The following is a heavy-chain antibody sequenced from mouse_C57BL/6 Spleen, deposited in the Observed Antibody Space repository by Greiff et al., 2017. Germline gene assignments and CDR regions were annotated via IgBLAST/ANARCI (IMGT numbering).Heavy chain of an antibody. Sequence: VKLQESGPELVKPGASVKISCKASGYAFSSSWMNWVKQRPGKGLEWIGRIYPGDGDTNYNGKFKGKATLTADKSSSTAYMQLSSLTSEDSAVYFCARSEDSRYFDVWGTGTTVTVSS. CDR1: GYAFSSSW. J-gene: IGHJ1*03. CDR2: IYPGDGDT. V-gene: IGHV1-82*01. CDR3: ARSEDSRYFDV.